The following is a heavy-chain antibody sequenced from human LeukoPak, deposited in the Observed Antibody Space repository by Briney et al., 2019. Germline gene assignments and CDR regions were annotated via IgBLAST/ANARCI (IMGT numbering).Heavy chain of an antibody. CDR2: ITPYNGNT. V-gene: IGHV1-18*01. D-gene: IGHD3-16*01. J-gene: IGHJ6*03. CDR3: ATSLMITFGGVIENYYYYMDV. CDR1: DYTFTTYG. Sequence: ASVKVSCKASDYTFTTYGISWVRQAPGQGLEWMGWITPYNGNTNYVQKFQGRVTMTTDTSTSTAYMELRSLRSDDTAVYYCATSLMITFGGVIENYYYYMDVWGKGTTVTVSS.